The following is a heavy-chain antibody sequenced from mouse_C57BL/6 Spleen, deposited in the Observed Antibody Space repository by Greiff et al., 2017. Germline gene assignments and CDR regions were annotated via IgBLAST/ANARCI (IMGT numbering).Heavy chain of an antibody. CDR1: GYTFTSYG. CDR2: IYPRSGNT. D-gene: IGHD1-1*01. CDR3: ARWEFITTVVATRYFDY. Sequence: VQLQQSGAELARPGASVKLSCKASGYTFTSYGISWVKQRTGQGLEWIGEIYPRSGNTYYNEKFKGKATLTADKSSSTAYMELRSLTSEDSAVYFCARWEFITTVVATRYFDYWGQGTTLTVSS. J-gene: IGHJ2*01. V-gene: IGHV1-81*01.